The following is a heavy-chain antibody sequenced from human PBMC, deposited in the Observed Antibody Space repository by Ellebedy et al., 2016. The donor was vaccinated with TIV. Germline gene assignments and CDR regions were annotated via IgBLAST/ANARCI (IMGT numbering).Heavy chain of an antibody. D-gene: IGHD3-22*01. CDR3: ARSVMKVVTAAPLGY. CDR1: GYTFTGYY. CDR2: RNVASTDT. J-gene: IGHJ4*02. V-gene: IGHV1-2*02. Sequence: AASVKVSCKASGYTFTGYYIHWVRQAPGQGLEWMGWRNVASTDTNYAQRFRDRVTMTRDTSISTAYMDLSRLTSDDTAVYYFARSVMKVVTAAPLGYWGQGTLVTVSS.